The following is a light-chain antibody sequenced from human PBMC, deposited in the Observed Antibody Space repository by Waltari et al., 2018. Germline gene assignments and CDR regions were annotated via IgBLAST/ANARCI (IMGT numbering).Light chain of an antibody. CDR1: QGIHSD. J-gene: IGKJ1*01. CDR2: SAS. CDR3: QQYNVWPPWT. Sequence: EVVMTQSPATLSVSPGERATLSCRASQGIHSDLAWYQQKPGQPPRLLIYSASTRATGVPARFTGSGFGTEFTLTVSSLQPEDSAVYYCQQYNVWPPWTFGQGTKVEIK. V-gene: IGKV3-15*01.